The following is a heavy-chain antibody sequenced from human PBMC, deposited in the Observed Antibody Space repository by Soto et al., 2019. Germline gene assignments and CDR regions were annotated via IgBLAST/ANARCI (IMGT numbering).Heavy chain of an antibody. CDR3: AKAYTYSGSSFFSR. CDR1: GFTFSSYA. V-gene: IGHV3-23*01. D-gene: IGHD1-26*01. CDR2: ISGSGGST. J-gene: IGHJ4*02. Sequence: GGSLRLSCAASGFTFSSYAMSWVRQAPGKGLEWVSTISGSGGSTYYADSVKGRFTISRDNSKNTLYLQMNSLRAEDTVVYYCAKAYTYSGSSFFSRWGQGTLVTVSS.